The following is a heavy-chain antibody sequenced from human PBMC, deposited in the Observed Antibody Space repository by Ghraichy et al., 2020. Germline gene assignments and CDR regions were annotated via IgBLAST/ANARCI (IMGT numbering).Heavy chain of an antibody. Sequence: GGSLRLSCAASGFTFNNYWMSWVRQAPGKGLEWVANIKQDGNEKYYVDSVKGRFTISRDNAKSSLYLQMNGLRAEDMAIYFCARASANRDVQEINYWGQGTLVTVSS. V-gene: IGHV3-7*03. CDR3: ARASANRDVQEINY. J-gene: IGHJ4*01. CDR2: IKQDGNEK. CDR1: GFTFNNYW. D-gene: IGHD5-24*01.